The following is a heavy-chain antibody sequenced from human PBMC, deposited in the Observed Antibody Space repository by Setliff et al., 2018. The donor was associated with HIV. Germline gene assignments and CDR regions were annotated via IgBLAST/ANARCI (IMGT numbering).Heavy chain of an antibody. D-gene: IGHD3-22*01. V-gene: IGHV1-2*02. CDR3: ARDLLYYYDSSGYYSDAFDI. Sequence: GASVKVSCKASGYTFTGYHMHWVRQAPGQGLEWMGWINPNSGGTNYAQKFQGRVTMTRDTSISTAYMELSRLRSDDTAVYYCARDLLYYYDSSGYYSDAFDIWGQGTMVTVSS. J-gene: IGHJ3*02. CDR2: INPNSGGT. CDR1: GYTFTGYH.